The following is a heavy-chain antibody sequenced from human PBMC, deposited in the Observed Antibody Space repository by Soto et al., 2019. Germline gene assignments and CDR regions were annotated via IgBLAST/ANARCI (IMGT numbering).Heavy chain of an antibody. CDR2: INSDGSTT. Sequence: EVQLVESGGGLVQPGGSLRFSCAASGFTFSNYWMHWVRQAPGKGLVWVSRINSDGSTTGNADSVKGRFTISRDNAKNTLYLQMNSLRAEDTAVYYCVRGSVYNWRGDYWGQGTLVTVSS. D-gene: IGHD1-20*01. V-gene: IGHV3-74*01. J-gene: IGHJ4*02. CDR3: VRGSVYNWRGDY. CDR1: GFTFSNYW.